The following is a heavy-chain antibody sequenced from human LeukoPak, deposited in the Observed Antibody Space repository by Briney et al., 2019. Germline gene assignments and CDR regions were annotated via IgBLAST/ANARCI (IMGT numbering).Heavy chain of an antibody. Sequence: SQTLSLTCTVSGGSVSSGGYYWSWIRQHPGKGLEWIGYIYYSGSTYYNPSLKSRVTISVDTSKNQFSLKLSSVTAADTAVYYCARPESWRITMRFNDAFDIWGQGTMVTVSS. CDR3: ARPESWRITMRFNDAFDI. V-gene: IGHV4-31*03. CDR2: IYYSGST. J-gene: IGHJ3*02. D-gene: IGHD3-22*01. CDR1: GGSVSSGGYY.